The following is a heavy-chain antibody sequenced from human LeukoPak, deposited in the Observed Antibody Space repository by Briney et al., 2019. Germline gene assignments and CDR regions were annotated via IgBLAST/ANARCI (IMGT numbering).Heavy chain of an antibody. CDR2: IYDSGSP. V-gene: IGHV4-59*08. CDR1: GGSIRTYY. D-gene: IGHD2/OR15-2a*01. J-gene: IGHJ5*02. CDR3: ARLSAEGWFDP. Sequence: PSETLSLTCSVSGGSIRTYYWSWVRQPPGKGLEWIAHIYDSGSPKYSSSLRSRVTMSVDTSKNQFSLKLTSVTATDTAVYYCARLSAEGWFDPWGQGTLVTVSS.